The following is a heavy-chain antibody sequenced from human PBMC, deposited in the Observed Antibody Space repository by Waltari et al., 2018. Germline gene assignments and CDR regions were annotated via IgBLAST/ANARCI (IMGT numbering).Heavy chain of an antibody. V-gene: IGHV1-8*01. CDR3: ARGYNSSWYGAYFDP. Sequence: QEQMAQSGAEVKKPGASVKVSCKASGYTSSSYHFNWGRQATGEGLGWMGWRNPNSGNAGYAQKFQGRVTMTWNTSISTAYMELRSLRSDDTAMYYCARGYNSSWYGAYFDPWGQGTQVTVSS. J-gene: IGHJ5*02. CDR1: GYTSSSYH. D-gene: IGHD6-13*01. CDR2: RNPNSGNA.